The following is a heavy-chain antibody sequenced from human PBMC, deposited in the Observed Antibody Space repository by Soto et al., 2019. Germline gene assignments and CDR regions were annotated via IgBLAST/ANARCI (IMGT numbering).Heavy chain of an antibody. CDR3: ARDLSPDSSGYPY. CDR2: IIPIFGTA. CDR1: GGTFSSYA. Sequence: SVKVSCKASGGTFSSYAISWVRQAPGQGLEWMGGIIPIFGTANYAQKFQGRVTITADKSTSTAYMELRSLRSDDTAVYYCARDLSPDSSGYPYWGQGTLVTVSS. V-gene: IGHV1-69*06. J-gene: IGHJ4*02. D-gene: IGHD3-22*01.